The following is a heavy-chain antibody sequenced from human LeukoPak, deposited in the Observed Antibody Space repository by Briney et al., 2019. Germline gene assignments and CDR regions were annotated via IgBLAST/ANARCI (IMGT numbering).Heavy chain of an antibody. D-gene: IGHD6-6*01. J-gene: IGHJ4*02. CDR2: IYYSGST. V-gene: IGHV4-30-4*08. CDR1: GGSISSGDYY. CDR3: ARREYSSSQLFDY. Sequence: SQTLSLTCTVSGGSISSGDYYWSWIRQPPGKGLEWIGYIYYSGSTYYNPSLKSRVTISVDTSKNQFSLKLSSVTAADTAVYYCARREYSSSQLFDYWGQGTLVTVSS.